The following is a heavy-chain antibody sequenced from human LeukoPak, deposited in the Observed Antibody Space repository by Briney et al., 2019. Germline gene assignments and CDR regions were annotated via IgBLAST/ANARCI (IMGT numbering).Heavy chain of an antibody. J-gene: IGHJ3*02. CDR3: AGHSRDYDYVWGSYWAFDI. V-gene: IGHV1-18*01. CDR2: ISAYNGNT. Sequence: ASVKVSCKASGYTFTSYGISWVRQAPGQGLEWMGWISAYNGNTNYAQKLQGRVTMTTDTSTSTAYMGLRSLRSDDTAVYYCAGHSRDYDYVWGSYWAFDIWGQGTVVTVSS. CDR1: GYTFTSYG. D-gene: IGHD3-16*01.